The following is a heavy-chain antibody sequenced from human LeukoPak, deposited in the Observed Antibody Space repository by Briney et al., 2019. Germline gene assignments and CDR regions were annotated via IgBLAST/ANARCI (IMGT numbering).Heavy chain of an antibody. Sequence: SETLSLTCTVSGGSNSSGGYYWSWIRQHPGKGLEWIGYIYYSGSTYYNPSLKSRVTISVDTSKNQFSLKLSSVTAADTAVYYCARFRYYDFWSGYYKTNWFDPWGQGTLVTVSS. CDR3: ARFRYYDFWSGYYKTNWFDP. V-gene: IGHV4-31*03. CDR1: GGSNSSGGYY. CDR2: IYYSGST. D-gene: IGHD3-3*01. J-gene: IGHJ5*02.